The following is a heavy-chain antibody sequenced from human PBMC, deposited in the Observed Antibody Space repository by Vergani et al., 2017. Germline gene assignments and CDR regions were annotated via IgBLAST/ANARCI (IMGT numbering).Heavy chain of an antibody. CDR1: GYTFTGYY. Sequence: QVQLVQSGAEVKKPGASVKVSCKASGYTFTGYYMHWVRQAPGQGLEWMGWINPNSGGTNYAQKIQGRVTMTRDTSISTAYMELSRLRSDDTAVYYCARALYHLVEMATITGEGWGQGTLVTVSS. V-gene: IGHV1-2*02. CDR2: INPNSGGT. J-gene: IGHJ4*02. D-gene: IGHD5-24*01. CDR3: ARALYHLVEMATITGEG.